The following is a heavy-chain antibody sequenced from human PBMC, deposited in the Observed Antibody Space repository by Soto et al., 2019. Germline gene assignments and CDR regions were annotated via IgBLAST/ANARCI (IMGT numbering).Heavy chain of an antibody. Sequence: SETLSLTCTVSGGSISSGDYYWSWIRQPPGKGLEWIGYIYYSGSTYYNPSLKSRVTISVDTSKNQFSLKLSSVTAADTAVYYCARGYDFWSGYYWFDPWGQGTLVTVSS. D-gene: IGHD3-3*01. V-gene: IGHV4-30-4*01. CDR3: ARGYDFWSGYYWFDP. J-gene: IGHJ5*02. CDR1: GGSISSGDYY. CDR2: IYYSGST.